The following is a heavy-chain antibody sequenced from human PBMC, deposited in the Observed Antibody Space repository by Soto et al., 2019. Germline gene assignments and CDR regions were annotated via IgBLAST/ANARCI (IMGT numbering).Heavy chain of an antibody. Sequence: ASVKVSCKASGYTFTSYGISWVRQAPGQGLEWMGWISAYNGNTNYAQKLQGRVTMTTDTSTSTAYMELRGLRSDDTAVYYCARVQVVFGVVTPDYWGQGTLVPSPQ. D-gene: IGHD3-3*01. CDR2: ISAYNGNT. CDR3: ARVQVVFGVVTPDY. V-gene: IGHV1-18*04. J-gene: IGHJ4*02. CDR1: GYTFTSYG.